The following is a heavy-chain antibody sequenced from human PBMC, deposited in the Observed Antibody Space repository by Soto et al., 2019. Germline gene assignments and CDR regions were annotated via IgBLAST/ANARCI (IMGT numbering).Heavy chain of an antibody. CDR3: AKDRRGAYVSGCICCSPDS. V-gene: IGHV3-23*01. CDR2: ISGTGGT. Sequence: EVQLLESGGGLVQPGGSLRLSCAVSGFTFSSHVMSWVRQAPGKGLEWVSAISGTGGTHYAASVKGRFTITSDNSKNAVNLKMKDLRDEDTPGYDCAKDRRGAYVSGCICCSPDSWGQGTLVIVSS. CDR1: GFTFSSHV. J-gene: IGHJ4*02. D-gene: IGHD2-15*01.